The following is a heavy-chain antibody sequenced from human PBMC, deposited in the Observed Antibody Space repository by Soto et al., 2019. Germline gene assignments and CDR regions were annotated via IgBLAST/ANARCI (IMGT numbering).Heavy chain of an antibody. CDR2: IKQDGSEK. CDR1: GFTFSSYW. CDR3: ARPRTPAPNYDFWSGYYPYYYYYYYMDV. J-gene: IGHJ6*03. Sequence: GGSLRLSCAASGFTFSSYWMSWVRQAPGKGLEWVANIKQDGSEKYYVDSVKGRFTISRDNAKNSLYLQMNSLRAEDTAVYYCARPRTPAPNYDFWSGYYPYYYYYYYMDVWGKGTTVTVSS. V-gene: IGHV3-7*01. D-gene: IGHD3-3*01.